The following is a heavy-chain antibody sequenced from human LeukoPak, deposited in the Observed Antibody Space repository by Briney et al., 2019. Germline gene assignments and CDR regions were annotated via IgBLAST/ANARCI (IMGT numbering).Heavy chain of an antibody. V-gene: IGHV3-48*04. D-gene: IGHD3-10*01. CDR2: ISSSSSTI. Sequence: GAPKPSRSTSGFTFRNYNLDLVRQAPGKGAEGGLYISSSSSTIYYADSVKGRFTISRDNAKNSLYLQMNSLRAEDTAVYYCAKDRLEPYYRLDSWGQGTLVTVSS. J-gene: IGHJ4*02. CDR3: AKDRLEPYYRLDS. CDR1: GFTFRNYN.